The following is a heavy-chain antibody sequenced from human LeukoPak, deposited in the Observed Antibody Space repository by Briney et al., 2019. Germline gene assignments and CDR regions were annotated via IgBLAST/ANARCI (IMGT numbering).Heavy chain of an antibody. CDR1: GFTFSSYA. CDR3: AKHRDTSSSYYFDY. J-gene: IGHJ4*02. Sequence: PGGSLRLSCAASGFTFSSYAMSWVRQAPGKGLEWVSTIGASGGDAYNADSVKGRFTISRDSSKYTLFLQMHSLRAEDSAVYYCAKHRDTSSSYYFDYWGQGTLVIVSS. D-gene: IGHD6-13*01. V-gene: IGHV3-23*01. CDR2: IGASGGDA.